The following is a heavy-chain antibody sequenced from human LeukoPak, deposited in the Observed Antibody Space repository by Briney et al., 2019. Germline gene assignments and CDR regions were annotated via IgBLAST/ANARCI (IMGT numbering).Heavy chain of an antibody. V-gene: IGHV3-48*01. Sequence: PGGSLRLSCAASGFTFSSYSMNWVRQAPGKGLEWVSSISSSSSTIYYADSVKGRFTISRDNAKNSLYLQMNSLRAEDTAVYYCARDEEYSSGWYDYWGQGTLVTVSS. CDR3: ARDEEYSSGWYDY. D-gene: IGHD6-19*01. CDR2: ISSSSSTI. CDR1: GFTFSSYS. J-gene: IGHJ4*02.